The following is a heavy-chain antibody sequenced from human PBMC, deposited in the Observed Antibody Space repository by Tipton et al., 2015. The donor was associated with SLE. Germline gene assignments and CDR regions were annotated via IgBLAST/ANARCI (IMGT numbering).Heavy chain of an antibody. CDR2: VYPTNGDT. CDR3: VRENNFYVF. J-gene: IGHJ4*02. V-gene: IGHV1-2*02. CDR1: GYTFSVYF. Sequence: QLEQSGAEVKKPGASEKVYCETSGYTFSVYFIHWMRQAPGLGLEWMGWVYPTNGDTRYAEKFQGSVTMTRDTSVNTVYLELNILRSDDTTAFFCVRENNFYVFWGQGTLVTVSS.